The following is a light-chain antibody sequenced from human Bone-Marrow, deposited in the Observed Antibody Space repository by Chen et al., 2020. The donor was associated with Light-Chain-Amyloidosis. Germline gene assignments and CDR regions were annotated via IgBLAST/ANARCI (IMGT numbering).Light chain of an antibody. V-gene: IGLV3-25*03. CDR1: DLPTNY. CDR3: QSADSSGTYEVI. Sequence: SYELTQQNSVSVSPGRTARKTRAGDDLPTNYAYWYQQKPVQSPVLVIHRDTERPSGISERFSGSSSGTTATLTIIGVHAEDEADYHCQSADSSGTYEVIFGGGTKLTVL. CDR2: RDT. J-gene: IGLJ2*01.